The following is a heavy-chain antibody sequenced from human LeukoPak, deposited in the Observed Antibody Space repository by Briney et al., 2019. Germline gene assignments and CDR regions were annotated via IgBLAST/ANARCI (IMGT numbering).Heavy chain of an antibody. CDR1: GFTFSSYS. J-gene: IGHJ4*02. CDR2: ISSSSSYI. CDR3: ARDLDSSGYYEVDY. D-gene: IGHD3-22*01. Sequence: GGSLRLSCAASGFTFSSYSMNWVRQAPGKGLEWVSSISSSSSYIYYADSVEGRFTISRDNAKNSLYLQMNSLRAEDTAVYYCARDLDSSGYYEVDYWGQGTLVTVSS. V-gene: IGHV3-21*01.